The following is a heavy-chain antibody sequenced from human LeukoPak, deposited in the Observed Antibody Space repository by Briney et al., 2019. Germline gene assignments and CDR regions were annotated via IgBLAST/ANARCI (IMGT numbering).Heavy chain of an antibody. Sequence: GGSLRLSCAASGFTFSSYWMHWVRQAPGKGLVWVSRINSDGSSTTYADSVKGRFTISKDNSKNTLDLHMNSLRAEDTAVYYCAAPLTGLHHWGQGILVTVSS. CDR2: INSDGSST. CDR3: AAPLTGLHH. J-gene: IGHJ4*02. D-gene: IGHD1-14*01. V-gene: IGHV3-74*01. CDR1: GFTFSSYW.